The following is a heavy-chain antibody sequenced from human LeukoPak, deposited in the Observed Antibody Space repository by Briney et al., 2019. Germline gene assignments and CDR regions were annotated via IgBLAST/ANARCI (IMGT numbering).Heavy chain of an antibody. D-gene: IGHD4-11*01. CDR3: ARGETTAADRREGDAFDV. CDR2: IYHSGTT. V-gene: IGHV4-38-2*01. CDR1: GYAISSGYY. J-gene: IGHJ3*01. Sequence: PSETLSLTCAVSGYAISSGYYWGWTRPPPGKGLEWIGSIYHSGTTYSNPSLKSRVTMSGNTSKNQFSLKLSSVTAADTAVYYCARGETTAADRREGDAFDVWGQGTIVTVSS.